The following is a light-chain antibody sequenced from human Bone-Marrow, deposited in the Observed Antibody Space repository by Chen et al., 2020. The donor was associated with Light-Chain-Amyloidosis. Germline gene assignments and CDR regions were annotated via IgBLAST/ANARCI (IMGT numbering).Light chain of an antibody. CDR1: SSDVGGYNY. CDR3: SSYTSSSTVV. CDR2: DVS. V-gene: IGLV2-14*01. Sequence: QSALTQPASVSGSPGQSITISCTGTSSDVGGYNYVSWYQQHPGKAPKLMIYDVSNRPSGVSTRFAGSESGNTASLTSSGLQAEDGADDYCSSYTSSSTVVFGGGTKLTVL. J-gene: IGLJ2*01.